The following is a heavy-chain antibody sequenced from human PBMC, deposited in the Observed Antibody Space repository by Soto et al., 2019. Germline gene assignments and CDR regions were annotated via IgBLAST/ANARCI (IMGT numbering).Heavy chain of an antibody. V-gene: IGHV1-69*12. CDR3: ARHSCCSTPNYYYGMDV. J-gene: IGHJ6*02. CDR2: IIPIFGTA. CDR1: GGTFSSYA. Sequence: QVQLVQSGAEVKKPGSSVKVSCKSSGGTFSSYAISWVRQAPGQGLEWMGGIIPIFGTANYAQKFQGRVTITADESTSTAYMELSSLRSEDTAVYYCARHSCCSTPNYYYGMDVWGQGTTVTVSS. D-gene: IGHD2-15*01.